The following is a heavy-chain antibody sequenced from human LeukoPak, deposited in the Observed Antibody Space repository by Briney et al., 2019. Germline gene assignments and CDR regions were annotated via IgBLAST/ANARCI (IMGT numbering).Heavy chain of an antibody. CDR3: ARDQTHSGSYFPDY. V-gene: IGHV4-38-2*02. CDR2: IYHSGST. D-gene: IGHD1-26*01. Sequence: SETLSLTCTVSGYSISSGYYWGWIRQPPGKGLEWIGSIYHSGSTYYNPSLKSRVTISVDTSKNQFSLKLSSVTAADTAVYYCARDQTHSGSYFPDYWGQGTLVTVSS. CDR1: GYSISSGYY. J-gene: IGHJ4*02.